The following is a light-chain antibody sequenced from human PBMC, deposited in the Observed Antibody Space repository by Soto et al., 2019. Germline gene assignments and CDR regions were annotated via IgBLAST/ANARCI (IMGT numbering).Light chain of an antibody. Sequence: EIVLTQSPGTLSLSPGERATLSCRASQRISNNYLAWYQQKAGRPPRLLRYRASSRATGIPARFSGSGSGTDFTLTISRLEAEDFAVYYCQHYYTVPRTFGPGSKVDI. CDR1: QRISNNY. V-gene: IGKV3-20*01. J-gene: IGKJ3*01. CDR3: QHYYTVPRT. CDR2: RAS.